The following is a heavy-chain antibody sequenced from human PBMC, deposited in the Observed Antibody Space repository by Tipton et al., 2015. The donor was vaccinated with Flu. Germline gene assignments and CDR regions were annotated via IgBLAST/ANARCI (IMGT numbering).Heavy chain of an antibody. CDR3: ARSQYNTDLYGGRVDP. CDR2: IYHSGST. Sequence: LSLTCAVSGGSISSTNWWSWVRQPPGKGLEWIGEIYHSGSTNYNPSLKSRVTISLDKSKNQFSLKLNSMTAADTAVYYCARSQYNTDLYGGRVDPWGQGTLVTVSS. D-gene: IGHD6-19*01. V-gene: IGHV4-4*02. CDR1: GGSISSTNW. J-gene: IGHJ5*02.